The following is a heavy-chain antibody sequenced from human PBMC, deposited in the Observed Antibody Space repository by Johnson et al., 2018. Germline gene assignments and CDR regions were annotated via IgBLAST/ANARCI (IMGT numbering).Heavy chain of an antibody. J-gene: IGHJ3*02. CDR3: ARERGSGWFNDAFDI. CDR2: IWYDGSNK. Sequence: QVQLVQSGGGVVQPGRSLRLSCAASGFTFSSYGMHWVRQAPGKGLEWVAVIWYDGSNKYYADSVKGRFTISRDNSKNTLYLQMNSLRAEDTAVYYGARERGSGWFNDAFDIWGQGTMVTVSS. D-gene: IGHD6-19*01. V-gene: IGHV3-33*01. CDR1: GFTFSSYG.